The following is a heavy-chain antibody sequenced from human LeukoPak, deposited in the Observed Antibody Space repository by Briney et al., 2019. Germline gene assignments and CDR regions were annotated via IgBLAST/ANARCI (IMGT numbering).Heavy chain of an antibody. CDR2: VSGDGGIT. CDR1: GFTFSGYA. V-gene: IGHV3-23*01. J-gene: IGHJ6*02. CDR3: AKVAATGGFYYYGMDV. D-gene: IGHD6-13*01. Sequence: GGSLRLSYAASGFTFSGYAMTWVRQSPGKGLEWVSGVSGDGGITYYADSVRGRFTISRDTSKNTVSLQMNSLRVEDTAVYYCAKVAATGGFYYYGMDVWGQGTTVTVSS.